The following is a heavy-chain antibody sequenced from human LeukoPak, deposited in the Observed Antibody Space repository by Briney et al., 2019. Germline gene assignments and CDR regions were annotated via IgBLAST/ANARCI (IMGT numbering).Heavy chain of an antibody. D-gene: IGHD4-17*01. CDR2: INHSGST. Sequence: KTSETLSLTCAVYGGSFSGYYWSWIRQPPGKGLEWIGEINHSGSTSYNPSLKSRVTISVDTSKNQFSLKLSSVTAADTAVYYCAREDYGDYVPRFDYWGQGTLVTVSS. V-gene: IGHV4-34*01. CDR3: AREDYGDYVPRFDY. J-gene: IGHJ4*02. CDR1: GGSFSGYY.